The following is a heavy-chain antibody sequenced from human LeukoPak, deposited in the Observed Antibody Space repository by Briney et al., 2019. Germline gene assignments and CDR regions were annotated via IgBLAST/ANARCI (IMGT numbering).Heavy chain of an antibody. CDR1: GYSITSSYY. V-gene: IGHV4-38-2*01. D-gene: IGHD3-22*01. J-gene: IGHJ4*02. CDR2: IYHVGSP. CDR3: NMIVGIRGEDY. Sequence: SETLSLTCAVSGYSITSSYYWGWIRQPPGKRLEWIATIYHVGSPYYNPSLKSRVTISVDTSKNQFSLKLSSVTAADTAVYYCNMIVGIRGEDYWGQGTLVTVSS.